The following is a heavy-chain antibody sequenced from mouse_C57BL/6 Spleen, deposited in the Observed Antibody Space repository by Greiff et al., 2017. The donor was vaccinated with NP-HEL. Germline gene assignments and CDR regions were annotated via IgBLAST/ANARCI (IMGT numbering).Heavy chain of an antibody. J-gene: IGHJ2*01. V-gene: IGHV1-61*01. CDR1: GYTFTSYW. CDR3: ARESFPNWVYFDY. D-gene: IGHD4-1*01. Sequence: QVHVKQPGAELVRPGSSVKLSCKASGYTFTSYWMDWVKQRPGQGLEWIGNIYPSDSETHYNQKFKDKATLTVDKSSSTAYMQLSSLTSEDSAVYYCARESFPNWVYFDYWGQGTTLTVSS. CDR2: IYPSDSET.